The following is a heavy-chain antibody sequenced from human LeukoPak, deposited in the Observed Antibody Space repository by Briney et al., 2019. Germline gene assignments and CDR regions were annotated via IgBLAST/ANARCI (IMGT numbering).Heavy chain of an antibody. Sequence: ASVKVSCKASGYTFTGYYMHWVRQAPGKGLEWMGGFDPEDGETIYAQKFQGRVTMTEDTSTDTAYMELSSLRSEDTAVYYCATVPGPGSYYNQLDYWGQGTLVTVSS. V-gene: IGHV1-24*01. J-gene: IGHJ4*02. CDR2: FDPEDGET. D-gene: IGHD3-10*01. CDR3: ATVPGPGSYYNQLDY. CDR1: GYTFTGYY.